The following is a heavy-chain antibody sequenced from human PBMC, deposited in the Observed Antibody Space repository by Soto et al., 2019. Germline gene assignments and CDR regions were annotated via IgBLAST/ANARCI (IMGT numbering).Heavy chain of an antibody. J-gene: IGHJ3*02. CDR3: AGRGGVGVAGSAAFDM. V-gene: IGHV1-2*02. CDR2: INPATGAA. D-gene: IGHD3-3*01. Sequence: QLHLVQSGAVVKKPGASVTVSCSASGYPVTAYYMHWVRQAPGRGLEWMGGINPATGAAKYTQTFQGRVPLTRDTSTSTVFMELSGLTSEDTAVFYCAGRGGVGVAGSAAFDMWGQGTLVTVSS. CDR1: GYPVTAYY.